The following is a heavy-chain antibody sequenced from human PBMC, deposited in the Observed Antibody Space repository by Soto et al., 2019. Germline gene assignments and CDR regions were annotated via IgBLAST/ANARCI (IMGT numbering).Heavy chain of an antibody. CDR3: ARAPHPKSPLEPFDY. J-gene: IGHJ4*02. D-gene: IGHD1-1*01. V-gene: IGHV4-59*01. CDR1: GGSISSYY. Sequence: SETLSLTCTVSGGSISSYYWSWIRQPPGKGLEWIGYIYYSGSTNYNPSLKSRVTISVGTSKNQFSLKLSSVTAADTAVYYCARAPHPKSPLEPFDYWGQGTLVTVSS. CDR2: IYYSGST.